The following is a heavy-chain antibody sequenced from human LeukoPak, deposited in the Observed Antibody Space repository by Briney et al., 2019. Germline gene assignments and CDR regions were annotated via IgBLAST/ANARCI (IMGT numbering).Heavy chain of an antibody. CDR2: TYYRSKWYN. D-gene: IGHD2-15*01. J-gene: IGHJ5*02. CDR3: ARDGGYCSGGSCLNWFDP. Sequence: SQTLSLTCAISGDSVSSNSAAWNWIRQSPSGGLEWLRRTYYRSKWYNDYAVSVKSRITINPDTSKNQFSLQLNSVTPEDTAVYYCARDGGYCSGGSCLNWFDPWGQGTLVTVSS. CDR1: GDSVSSNSAA. V-gene: IGHV6-1*01.